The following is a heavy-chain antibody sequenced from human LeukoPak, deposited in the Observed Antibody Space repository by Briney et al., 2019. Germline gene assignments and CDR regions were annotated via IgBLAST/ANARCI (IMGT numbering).Heavy chain of an antibody. V-gene: IGHV3-49*04. CDR2: IRSKAYGGTT. Sequence: GRSLRLSCTASGFTFGDYAMSWVRQAPGKGLGWVGFIRSKAYGGTTEYAASVKGRFTISRDDSKSIAYLQMNSLKTEDTAVYYCTRNITIFDYWGQGTLVTVSS. CDR3: TRNITIFDY. CDR1: GFTFGDYA. D-gene: IGHD3-10*01. J-gene: IGHJ4*02.